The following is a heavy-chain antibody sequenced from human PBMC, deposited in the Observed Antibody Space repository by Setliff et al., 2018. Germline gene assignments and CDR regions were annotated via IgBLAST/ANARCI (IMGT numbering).Heavy chain of an antibody. D-gene: IGHD3-10*01. CDR3: MSTPSGTYSTYYYYYNMDV. CDR2: IKRKTDGETT. Sequence: GGSLRLSCAASGFTFSNAWMSWVRQAPGKGLEWVGQIKRKTDGETTDYAAPVKGRFIISRDDSKRTLYLQMNSLKNEDTALYYCMSTPSGTYSTYYYYYNMDVWGKGTQVTVSS. CDR1: GFTFSNAW. V-gene: IGHV3-15*01. J-gene: IGHJ6*03.